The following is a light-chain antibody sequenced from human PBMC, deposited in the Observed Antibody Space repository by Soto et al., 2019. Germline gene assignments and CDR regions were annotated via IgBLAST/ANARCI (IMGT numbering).Light chain of an antibody. J-gene: IGLJ2*01. Sequence: QSALTQPASVSGSPGQSITISCTGTSSDVGGYNYVSWYQQHPGKAPKLMIYDVSNRPSGVSNRFSGSKSGNTASLPISGLQAEDEADYYCSSYTSSSVVFGGGTQLTV. CDR3: SSYTSSSVV. CDR2: DVS. V-gene: IGLV2-14*01. CDR1: SSDVGGYNY.